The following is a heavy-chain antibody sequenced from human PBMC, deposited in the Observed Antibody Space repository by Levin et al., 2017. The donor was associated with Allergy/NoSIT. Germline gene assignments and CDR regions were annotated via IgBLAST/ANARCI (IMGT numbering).Heavy chain of an antibody. CDR2: ISRSGSPI. D-gene: IGHD3-3*01. Sequence: GGSLRLSCVGSGFKFKDYSMTWVRQSPGKGLEWISYISRSGSPILYADSVKGRVTISRDNADNSLFLQMNSLRAEDTAVYFCARTRITIFGVVMKDFDNWGQGTLVTVSS. CDR3: ARTRITIFGVVMKDFDN. V-gene: IGHV3-48*01. CDR1: GFKFKDYS. J-gene: IGHJ4*02.